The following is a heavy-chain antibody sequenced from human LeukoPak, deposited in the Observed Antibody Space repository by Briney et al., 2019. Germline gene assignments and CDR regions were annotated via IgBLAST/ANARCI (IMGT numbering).Heavy chain of an antibody. Sequence: GGSLRLSCAASGFTFSSYAMSWVRQAPGKGLEWVSAISGSGGSTYYADSVKGRFTISRDNSKNTLYLQMNSLRAEDTAVYYCAKGTVCGGDCYKAYYYYYYMDVWGKGTTVTVSS. CDR2: ISGSGGST. CDR1: GFTFSSYA. V-gene: IGHV3-23*01. J-gene: IGHJ6*03. CDR3: AKGTVCGGDCYKAYYYYYYMDV. D-gene: IGHD2-21*02.